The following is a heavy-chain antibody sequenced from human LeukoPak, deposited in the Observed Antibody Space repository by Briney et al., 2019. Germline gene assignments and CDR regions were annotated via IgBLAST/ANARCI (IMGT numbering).Heavy chain of an antibody. CDR1: GFTISSYS. Sequence: PGRSLRLSCAASGFTISSYSVNWVRQAPGKGLEWVSSISSGSSYKYYADSVKGRFTISRDNAKNSLYLQMDSLRADDTSVYYCARGTGVFDIWGQGTMVTVSS. CDR2: ISSGSSYK. V-gene: IGHV3-21*01. J-gene: IGHJ3*02. D-gene: IGHD1/OR15-1a*01. CDR3: ARGTGVFDI.